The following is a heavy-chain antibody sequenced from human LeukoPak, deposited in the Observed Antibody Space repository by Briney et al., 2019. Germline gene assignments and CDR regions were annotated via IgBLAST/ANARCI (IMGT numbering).Heavy chain of an antibody. CDR1: GFTFSSYA. CDR3: AKDPATYYDFWSGYYPHFDY. J-gene: IGHJ4*02. Sequence: GGSLRLSCAASGFTFSSYAMSWVRQAPGKGLEWVSAISGSGGSTYYADSVKGRFTISRDNSKNTLYLQMNSLRAEDTAVYYCAKDPATYYDFWSGYYPHFDYWGQGTLATVSS. D-gene: IGHD3-3*01. CDR2: ISGSGGST. V-gene: IGHV3-23*01.